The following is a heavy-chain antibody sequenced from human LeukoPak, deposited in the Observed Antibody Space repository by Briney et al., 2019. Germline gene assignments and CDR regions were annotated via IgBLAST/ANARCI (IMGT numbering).Heavy chain of an antibody. CDR2: INPNSGGT. CDR1: GYTFTGYY. D-gene: IGHD5-18*01. V-gene: IGHV1-2*02. J-gene: IGHJ3*02. CDR3: ARAQLWLRENAFDI. Sequence: ASVKVSCKASGYTFTGYYMHWVRQAPGQGLEWMGWINPNSGGTNYAQKFQGRVTMTRDTSISTAYMELSRLRSDDTAVYYCARAQLWLRENAFDIWGQGTMVTVSS.